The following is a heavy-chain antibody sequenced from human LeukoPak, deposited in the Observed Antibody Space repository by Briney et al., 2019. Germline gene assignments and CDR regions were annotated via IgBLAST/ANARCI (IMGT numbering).Heavy chain of an antibody. V-gene: IGHV3-7*01. CDR1: KFTFSSYW. Sequence: GGSLRLSCAASKFTFSSYWMSWVRQTPGKGLEWVANIKQDGSVQFYMDSLKGRFSVSRDNAKNSLYLQMNGLRVEDTAVYYCTRLQIAVAGPNWFDPWGQGILVTVSS. J-gene: IGHJ5*02. D-gene: IGHD6-19*01. CDR3: TRLQIAVAGPNWFDP. CDR2: IKQDGSVQ.